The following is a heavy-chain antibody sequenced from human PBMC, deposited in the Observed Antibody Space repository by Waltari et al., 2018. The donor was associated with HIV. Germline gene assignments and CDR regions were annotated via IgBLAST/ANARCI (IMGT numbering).Heavy chain of an antibody. CDR2: IDWDDDK. Sequence: QVTLRESGPALVKPTQTLTLTCTFSGFSLSTRGMCVTWIRQPPGKALEWLALIDWDDDKYYSTSLKTRLTISKDTSKNQVVLTMTNMDPVDTATYYCARIQGPMAPFDYWGQGTLVTVSS. CDR1: GFSLSTRGMC. D-gene: IGHD5-12*01. V-gene: IGHV2-70*01. J-gene: IGHJ4*02. CDR3: ARIQGPMAPFDY.